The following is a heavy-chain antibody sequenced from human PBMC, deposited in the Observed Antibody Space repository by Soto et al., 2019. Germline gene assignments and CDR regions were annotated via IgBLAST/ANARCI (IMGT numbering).Heavy chain of an antibody. J-gene: IGHJ6*02. CDR2: IKQDGSEK. Sequence: GRSPRLSCAASGFTFSSYWMSWVRQAPGKGLEWVANIKQDGSEKCYVDSVKGRFTISRDNAKNSLYLQMNSLRAEDTAVYYCATWGHLIGYDKPYCMDVWCPGTTVTV. D-gene: IGHD5-12*01. CDR3: ATWGHLIGYDKPYCMDV. CDR1: GFTFSSYW. V-gene: IGHV3-7*03.